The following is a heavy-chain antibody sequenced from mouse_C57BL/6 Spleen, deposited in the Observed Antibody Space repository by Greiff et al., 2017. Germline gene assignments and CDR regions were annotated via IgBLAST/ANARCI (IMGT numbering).Heavy chain of an antibody. Sequence: QVQLQQSGAELMKPGASVKLSCKATGYTFTGYWIEWVKQRPGHGLEWIGEILPGSGSTNYNEKFKGKATFTADTSSNTAYMQLSSLTTEDSAIYYWARGQAYYSNRYYAMDYWGQGTSVTVSS. CDR3: ARGQAYYSNRYYAMDY. J-gene: IGHJ4*01. V-gene: IGHV1-9*01. D-gene: IGHD2-5*01. CDR1: GYTFTGYW. CDR2: ILPGSGST.